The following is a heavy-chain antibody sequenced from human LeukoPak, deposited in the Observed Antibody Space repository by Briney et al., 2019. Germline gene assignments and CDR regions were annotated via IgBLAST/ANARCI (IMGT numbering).Heavy chain of an antibody. CDR3: ARGGDSSGSIRSAFDI. J-gene: IGHJ3*02. CDR2: IISNRGRK. Sequence: PGGSLRLSCSASGFTFSSYVMHWVRQAPGKGLEYVSAIISNRGRKYYADSVKDRFIISRDNSKNTLYLQMNSLRAEDTAVYYCARGGDSSGSIRSAFDIWGQGTMVTVSS. D-gene: IGHD3-22*01. CDR1: GFTFSSYV. V-gene: IGHV3-64*04.